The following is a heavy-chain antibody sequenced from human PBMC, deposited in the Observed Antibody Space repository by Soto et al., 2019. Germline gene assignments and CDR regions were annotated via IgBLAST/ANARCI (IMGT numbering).Heavy chain of an antibody. V-gene: IGHV4-39*01. J-gene: IGHJ6*02. D-gene: IGHD6-13*01. Sequence: SETLSLTCTVSGGSISSSSYYWGWIRQPPGKGLEWIGSIYYSGSTYYNPSLKSRVTISVDTSKNQFSLKLSSVTAADTAVYYCARQRIAADYYYYYGMDVWGQGTTVTVSS. CDR3: ARQRIAADYYYYYGMDV. CDR1: GGSISSSSYY. CDR2: IYYSGST.